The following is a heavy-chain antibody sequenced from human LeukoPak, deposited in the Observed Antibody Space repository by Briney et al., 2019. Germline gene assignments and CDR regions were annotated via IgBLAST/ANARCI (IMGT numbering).Heavy chain of an antibody. Sequence: ASVKVSCKASGYSFTGYYMHWVRQAPGQGLEWMGWINPNSGDTNFAQNFQGRVTMTRDTSISTVYMELSRLRSDDTAVFYCARGYYDSSDFEYFQHWGQGTLVTVSS. D-gene: IGHD3-22*01. CDR2: INPNSGDT. CDR1: GYSFTGYY. J-gene: IGHJ1*01. V-gene: IGHV1-2*02. CDR3: ARGYYDSSDFEYFQH.